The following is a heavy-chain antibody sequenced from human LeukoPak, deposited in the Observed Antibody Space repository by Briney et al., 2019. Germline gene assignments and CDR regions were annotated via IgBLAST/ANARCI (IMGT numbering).Heavy chain of an antibody. Sequence: KSGGSLRLSCAASGFTFSSYSMNWVRQAPGKGLEWVSSISSSSSYIYYADSVKGRFTISRDNAKNSLYLQMNSLRAEDTAVYYCARDPRYSGTDDAFDIWGQGTMVTVSS. CDR1: GFTFSSYS. J-gene: IGHJ3*02. D-gene: IGHD1-26*01. CDR2: ISSSSSYI. V-gene: IGHV3-21*01. CDR3: ARDPRYSGTDDAFDI.